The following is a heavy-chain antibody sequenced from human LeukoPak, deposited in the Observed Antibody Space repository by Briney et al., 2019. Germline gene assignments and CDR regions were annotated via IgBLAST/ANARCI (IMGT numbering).Heavy chain of an antibody. J-gene: IGHJ4*02. D-gene: IGHD6-13*01. CDR2: IYYSGST. V-gene: IGHV4-39*07. Sequence: SETLSLTCTVSGGSISSSSYYWGWIRQPPGKGLEWIGSIYYSGSTYYNPSLKSRVTISVDTSKNQFSLKLSSVTAEDTAVYYCARDLFAAAAGTMDWGQGTLVTVSS. CDR3: ARDLFAAAAGTMD. CDR1: GGSISSSSYY.